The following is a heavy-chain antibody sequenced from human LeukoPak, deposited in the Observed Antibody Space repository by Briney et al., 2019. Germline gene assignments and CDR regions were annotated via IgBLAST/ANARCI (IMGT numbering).Heavy chain of an antibody. CDR3: ARGVVVPAASDITNWFDP. CDR1: GGSISSSNW. Sequence: PSGTLSLTCAVSGGSISSSNWWSWVRQPPGKGLEWIGEIYHSGSTNYNPSLKSRVTISVDKSKNQFSLKLSSVTAADTAVYYCARGVVVPAASDITNWFDPWGQRTLVTVSS. V-gene: IGHV4-4*02. J-gene: IGHJ5*02. D-gene: IGHD2-2*01. CDR2: IYHSGST.